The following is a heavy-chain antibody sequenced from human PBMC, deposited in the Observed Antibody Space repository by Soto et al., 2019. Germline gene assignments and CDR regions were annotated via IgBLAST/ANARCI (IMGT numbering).Heavy chain of an antibody. CDR3: ARASPSWPSHDAFDI. CDR2: IWYDGSNK. V-gene: IGHV3-33*01. J-gene: IGHJ3*02. Sequence: QVQLVESGGGVVQPGRSLRLSCAASGFTFSSYGMHWVRHAPGKGLEWVAVIWYDGSNKYYADSVKGRFTISRDNDKYTLYLQMNSLRAEDTAVYYCARASPSWPSHDAFDIWGQGTMVTVSS. CDR1: GFTFSSYG.